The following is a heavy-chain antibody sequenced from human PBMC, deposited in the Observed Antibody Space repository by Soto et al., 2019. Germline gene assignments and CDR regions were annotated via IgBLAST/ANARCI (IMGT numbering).Heavy chain of an antibody. Sequence: QVQLVQSGAEVKKPGASVKVSCKASGYTFTSYGISWVRQAPGQGLEWMGWISAYNSNTNYAQKLQGRVTMTTDTSTSTAYMELRSLRSDDTAVYYCARIVVATIGGATSVGDLDYWGQGTLVTVSS. CDR1: GYTFTSYG. CDR3: ARIVVATIGGATSVGDLDY. V-gene: IGHV1-18*04. J-gene: IGHJ4*02. CDR2: ISAYNSNT. D-gene: IGHD5-12*01.